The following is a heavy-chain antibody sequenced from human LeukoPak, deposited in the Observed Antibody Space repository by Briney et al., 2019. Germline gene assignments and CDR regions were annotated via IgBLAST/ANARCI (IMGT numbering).Heavy chain of an antibody. V-gene: IGHV3-30*02. Sequence: GGSLRLSCAVSGVAFATYGMHWVRQAPGKGLEWVALIDPHGSDKLYGDSVKGRFTISRDNSKNTLYLQMNSLRAEDTAVYYCAKGNGHIVVVTAISWGQGTLVTVSS. CDR3: AKGNGHIVVVTAIS. CDR1: GVAFATYG. CDR2: IDPHGSDK. D-gene: IGHD2-21*02. J-gene: IGHJ4*02.